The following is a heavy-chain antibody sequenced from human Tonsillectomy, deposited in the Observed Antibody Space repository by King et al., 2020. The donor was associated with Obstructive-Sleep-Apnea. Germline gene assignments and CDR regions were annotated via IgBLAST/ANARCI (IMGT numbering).Heavy chain of an antibody. CDR2: IYYSGST. CDR1: GGSISSGGYY. V-gene: IGHV4-31*03. Sequence: QVQLQESGPGLVKPSQTLSLTCTVSGGSISSGGYYWSWNRQHPGKGLEWIGYIYYSGSTYYNPSLKSRVTISVDTSKNQFSLKLSSVTAADTAVYYCAREGDYDSSGNDAFDIWGQGTMVTVSS. D-gene: IGHD3-22*01. CDR3: AREGDYDSSGNDAFDI. J-gene: IGHJ3*02.